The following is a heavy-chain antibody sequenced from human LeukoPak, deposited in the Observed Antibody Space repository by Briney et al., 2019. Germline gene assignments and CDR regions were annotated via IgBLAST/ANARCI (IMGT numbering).Heavy chain of an antibody. CDR1: GFSFSNYA. V-gene: IGHV3-23*01. D-gene: IGHD6-13*01. Sequence: PGGSLRLSCAASGFSFSNYAMSWVRQAPGKGLEWVSTISGSGGKTYYADSVKGRFTISRDNSNNTLCLQMNSLRAEDTAVYYCAKEGIASAGTAHDYWGQGTLVTVSS. CDR2: ISGSGGKT. J-gene: IGHJ4*02. CDR3: AKEGIASAGTAHDY.